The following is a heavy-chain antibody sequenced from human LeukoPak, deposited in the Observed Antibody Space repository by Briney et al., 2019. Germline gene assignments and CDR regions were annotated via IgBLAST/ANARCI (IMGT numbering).Heavy chain of an antibody. D-gene: IGHD3-10*01. CDR1: GYTFTSYA. Sequence: SVKVSCKASGYTFTSYAISWVRQAPGQGLEWMGRIIPILGIANYAQKFQGRVTITADKSTSTAYMELSSLRSEDTAVYYCAGPGMAHYDYWGQGTLVTVSS. J-gene: IGHJ4*02. CDR2: IIPILGIA. V-gene: IGHV1-69*04. CDR3: AGPGMAHYDY.